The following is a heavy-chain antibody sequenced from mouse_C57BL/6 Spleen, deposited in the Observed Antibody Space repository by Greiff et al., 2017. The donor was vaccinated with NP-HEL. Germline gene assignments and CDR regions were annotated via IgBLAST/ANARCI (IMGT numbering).Heavy chain of an antibody. J-gene: IGHJ1*03. CDR3: ARRYDSSYGDFDV. CDR1: GYTFTSYW. V-gene: IGHV1-64*01. CDR2: IHPEGGST. Sequence: QVQLQQPGAELVKPGASVKLSCKASGYTFTSYWMHWVKQRPGQGLEWIGMIHPEGGSTNYNEKFKSKATLTVDTSSSTAYMQLSSLTSEDSAVYYCARRYDSSYGDFDVWGTGTTVTVSS. D-gene: IGHD1-1*01.